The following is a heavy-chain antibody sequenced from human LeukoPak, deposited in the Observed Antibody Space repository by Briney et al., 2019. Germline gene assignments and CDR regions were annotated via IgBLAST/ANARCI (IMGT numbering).Heavy chain of an antibody. CDR1: GFTFSSYS. V-gene: IGHV3-53*01. D-gene: IGHD2-21*02. CDR3: ARVVTAISY. Sequence: PGGSLRLSCAASGFTFSSYSMNWVRQAPGKGLEWVSVIYSGGSTYYADSVKGRFTISRDNSKNTLYLQMNSLRAEDTAVYYCARVVTAISYWGQGTLVTVSS. CDR2: IYSGGST. J-gene: IGHJ4*02.